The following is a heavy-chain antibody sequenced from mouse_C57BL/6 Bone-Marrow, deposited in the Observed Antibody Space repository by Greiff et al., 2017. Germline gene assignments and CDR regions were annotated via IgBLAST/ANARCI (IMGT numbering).Heavy chain of an antibody. V-gene: IGHV1-69*01. CDR1: GYTFTSYW. CDR3: AKGENYGYDQAWFAY. D-gene: IGHD2-2*01. J-gene: IGHJ3*01. CDR2: IDPSDSYT. Sequence: QVQLQQPGAELVMPGASVKLSCKDSGYTFTSYWMHWVKQRPGQGLEWIGEIDPSDSYTNYNQKFKGKSTLTVDKSSSTAYMQLSSLTSEDSAVYYCAKGENYGYDQAWFAYWGQGTLVTVSA.